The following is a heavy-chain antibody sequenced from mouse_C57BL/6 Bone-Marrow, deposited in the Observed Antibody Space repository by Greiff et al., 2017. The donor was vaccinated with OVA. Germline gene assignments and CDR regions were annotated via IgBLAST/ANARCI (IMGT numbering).Heavy chain of an antibody. Sequence: EVMLVESGGGLVKPGGSLKLSCAASGFTFSSYAMSWVRQTPEKRLEWVATISDGGSYTYYPDNVKGRFTISRDNAKNNLYLQMSHLKSEDTAMYYCARDLITTVVAPYAMDYWGQGTSVTVSS. CDR2: ISDGGSYT. J-gene: IGHJ4*01. CDR1: GFTFSSYA. D-gene: IGHD1-1*01. CDR3: ARDLITTVVAPYAMDY. V-gene: IGHV5-4*01.